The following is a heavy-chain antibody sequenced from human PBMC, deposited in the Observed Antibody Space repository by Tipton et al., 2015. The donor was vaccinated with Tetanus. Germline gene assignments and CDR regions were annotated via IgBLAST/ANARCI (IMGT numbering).Heavy chain of an antibody. V-gene: IGHV3-48*02. J-gene: IGHJ4*02. CDR3: ARDFKDIVVVVGSLSD. Sequence: SLRLSCAASGFTFSSYNMNWVRQAPGKGLEWLSYISGTGSTIDYADSVKGRFTISRDNAKNSLYLQMNGLRDDDTAVYYCARDFKDIVVVVGSLSDWGQGTRVTFTS. CDR1: GFTFSSYN. D-gene: IGHD2-15*01. CDR2: ISGTGSTI.